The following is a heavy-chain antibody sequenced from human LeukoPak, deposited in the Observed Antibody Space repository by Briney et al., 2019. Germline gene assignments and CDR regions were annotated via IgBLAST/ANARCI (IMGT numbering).Heavy chain of an antibody. J-gene: IGHJ5*02. D-gene: IGHD5-12*01. CDR2: FFYSDST. V-gene: IGHV4-59*12. Sequence: PSETLSLTCSVSGGSISNYYWSWIRQPPGKGLEWIGYFFYSDSTNYNPSLKSRVTISVDTSKNQFSLKLTSVTAADTAVFYCARLDIGDSGNPNWFDPWGQGTLVTVSS. CDR3: ARLDIGDSGNPNWFDP. CDR1: GGSISNYY.